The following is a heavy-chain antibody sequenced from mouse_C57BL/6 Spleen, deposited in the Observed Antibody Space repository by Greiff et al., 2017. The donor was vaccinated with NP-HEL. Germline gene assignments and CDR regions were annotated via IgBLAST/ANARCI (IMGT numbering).Heavy chain of an antibody. V-gene: IGHV3-6*01. Sequence: EVKLVESGPGLVKPSQSLSLTCSVTGYSITSGYYWNWIRQFPGNKQEWMGYISYDGSNNYNPSLKNRISITRDTSKNQFFLKLNSVTTEDTATYYCARESDSSGFSWFAYWGQGTLVTVSA. CDR3: ARESDSSGFSWFAY. D-gene: IGHD3-2*02. J-gene: IGHJ3*01. CDR2: ISYDGSN. CDR1: GYSITSGYY.